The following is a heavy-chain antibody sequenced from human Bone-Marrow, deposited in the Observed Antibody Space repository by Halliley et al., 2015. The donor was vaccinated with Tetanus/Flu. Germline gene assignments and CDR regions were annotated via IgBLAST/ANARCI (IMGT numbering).Heavy chain of an antibody. Sequence: QGLEWMGGISGYNGNARYAQRVQGRVTMTLDTSTNTAYMEMRSLRSDDTAVYFCARDHSWGMDVWGQGTTVTVSS. CDR3: ARDHSWGMDV. V-gene: IGHV1-18*01. J-gene: IGHJ6*02. CDR2: ISGYNGNA.